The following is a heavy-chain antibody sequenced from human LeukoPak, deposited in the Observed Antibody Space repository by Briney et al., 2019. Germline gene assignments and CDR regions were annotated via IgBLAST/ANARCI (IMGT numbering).Heavy chain of an antibody. Sequence: PGGSLRLSCAASEFTVSNNYMTWVRQAPGKGLEWVSDIYPGGSTYYTDSVKGRFTISRHNSDNTLDLQMNGVRVEDTGVYYCVRVPWGAAGGSIDGLDIWGQGAMVTVSS. CDR1: EFTVSNNY. J-gene: IGHJ3*02. V-gene: IGHV3-53*04. CDR2: IYPGGST. CDR3: VRVPWGAAGGSIDGLDI. D-gene: IGHD6-13*01.